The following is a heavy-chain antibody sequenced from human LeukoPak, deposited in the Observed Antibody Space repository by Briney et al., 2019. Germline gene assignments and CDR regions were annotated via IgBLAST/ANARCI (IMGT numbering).Heavy chain of an antibody. CDR2: ISYDGSNK. CDR1: KFTFNMYG. Sequence: GGSLRLSCAASKFTFNMYGVHWVCQAPGKGLEWVAVISYDGSNKYYADSVKGRFTISRDNSKNTLYLQMNSLRAEDTAVYYCIVVVIGFDYWGQGTLVTVSS. J-gene: IGHJ4*02. V-gene: IGHV3-30*19. D-gene: IGHD3-22*01. CDR3: IVVVIGFDY.